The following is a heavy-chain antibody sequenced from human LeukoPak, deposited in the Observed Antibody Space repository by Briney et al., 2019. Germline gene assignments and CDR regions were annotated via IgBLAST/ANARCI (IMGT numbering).Heavy chain of an antibody. J-gene: IGHJ1*01. CDR2: ISAYNGNT. CDR1: GYTFTSYG. Sequence: ASVNVSCKASGYTFTSYGISWVRQAPGQGLEWMGWISAYNGNTNYAQKLQGRVTMTTDTSTSTAYMELRSLRSDDTAVYYCARDLGEWELLAFQHWGQGTLVTVSS. D-gene: IGHD1-26*01. V-gene: IGHV1-18*01. CDR3: ARDLGEWELLAFQH.